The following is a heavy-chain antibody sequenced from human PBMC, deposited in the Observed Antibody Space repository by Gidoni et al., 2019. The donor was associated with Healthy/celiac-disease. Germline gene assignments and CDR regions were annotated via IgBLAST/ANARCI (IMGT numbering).Heavy chain of an antibody. CDR1: GGPISSYD. V-gene: IGHV4-59*01. D-gene: IGHD5-18*01. CDR3: ARAGLDTAMRYYYYYGMDV. CDR2: IYYSGST. J-gene: IGHJ6*02. Sequence: QVQLQESGPGLVKPSETLSLTCHVSGGPISSYDWSWIRQPPGKGREWIGYIYYSGSTNYNPSLKRRVTLSVYTSKNQFSLKLSSVTAADTAVYYCARAGLDTAMRYYYYYGMDVWGQGTTVTVSS.